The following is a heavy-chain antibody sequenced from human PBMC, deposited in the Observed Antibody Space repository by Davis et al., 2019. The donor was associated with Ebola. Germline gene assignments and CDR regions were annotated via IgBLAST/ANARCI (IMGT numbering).Heavy chain of an antibody. CDR3: ASSYCSGGSCYLEEYYYYGMDV. J-gene: IGHJ6*02. D-gene: IGHD2-15*01. V-gene: IGHV4-61*02. CDR1: GGSVSSGSYY. CDR2: IYTSGST. Sequence: LRLSCTVSGGSVSSGSYYWSWIRQPAGKGLEWIGRIYTSGSTNYNPSLKSRVTMSVDTSRNQFSLKLSSVTAADTAVYYCASSYCSGGSCYLEEYYYYGMDVWGQRTTVTVSS.